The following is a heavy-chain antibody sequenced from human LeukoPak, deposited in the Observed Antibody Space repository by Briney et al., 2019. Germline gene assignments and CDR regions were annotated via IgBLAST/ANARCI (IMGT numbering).Heavy chain of an antibody. J-gene: IGHJ4*02. CDR3: ARQSTGYGDY. Sequence: PSETLSLTCTVSGGSISSSSYYWGWIRQPPGKGLEWIGSIFYSGNTYYNPSLMSRVTISVDTSKNQFSLKLSSVTAADTAMYYCARQSTGYGDYWGQGTLVTVSS. CDR1: GGSISSSSYY. CDR2: IFYSGNT. D-gene: IGHD3-9*01. V-gene: IGHV4-39*01.